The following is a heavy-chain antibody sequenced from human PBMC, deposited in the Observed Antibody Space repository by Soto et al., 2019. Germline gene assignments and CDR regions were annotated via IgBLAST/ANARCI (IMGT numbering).Heavy chain of an antibody. V-gene: IGHV1-18*01. CDR1: GYTFTSYG. CDR2: ISAYNGNT. Sequence: ASVKVSCKASGYTFTSYGISWVRQAPGQGLERMGWISAYNGNTNYAQKLQGRVTMTTDTSTSTAYMELRSLRSDDTAVYYCARVPLHSSGYYLRPHFDYWGQGTLVTVSS. J-gene: IGHJ4*02. CDR3: ARVPLHSSGYYLRPHFDY. D-gene: IGHD3-22*01.